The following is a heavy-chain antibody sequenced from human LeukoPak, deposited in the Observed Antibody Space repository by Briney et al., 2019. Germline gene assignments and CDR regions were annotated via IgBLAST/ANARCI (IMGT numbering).Heavy chain of an antibody. V-gene: IGHV3-23*01. CDR1: GFTFSNYA. CDR3: AKDGVVADLYYFDY. J-gene: IGHJ4*02. CDR2: ISGSGGST. Sequence: GGSLRLSCAASGFTFSNYAMSWVRQAPGKGLEWVSGISGSGGSTYYADSVKGRFTISRDNSKNTLYLQMNSLRAEDTAVYYCAKDGVVADLYYFDYWGQGTLVTVSS. D-gene: IGHD3-22*01.